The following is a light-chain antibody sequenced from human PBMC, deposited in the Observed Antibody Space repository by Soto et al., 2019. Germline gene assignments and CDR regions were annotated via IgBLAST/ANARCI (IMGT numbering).Light chain of an antibody. CDR1: QSISSW. CDR3: EQYNSYPVA. V-gene: IGKV1-5*01. CDR2: DAT. J-gene: IGKJ2*01. Sequence: DIQMTQSPSTLSASVGDRVTITCRASQSISSWLAWYQQKPGKAPQLLIYDATSLESGVPSRFSGSGSGTEFTLTISSLQPDDVATYYCEQYNSYPVAFSQGTKLEIK.